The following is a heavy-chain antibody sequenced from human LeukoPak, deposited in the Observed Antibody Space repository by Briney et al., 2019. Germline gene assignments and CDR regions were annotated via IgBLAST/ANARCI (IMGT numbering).Heavy chain of an antibody. CDR3: ARYAT. Sequence: ASETLSLTCTVSGASITSSGYYGGWIRQPPGKGLEWIGNIYSTGNTYYNPSLKSRVTMSLDTSKKQFYLTLTSVTAADTAVYFCARYATWGQGILVTVSS. CDR1: GASITSSGYY. D-gene: IGHD2-8*01. V-gene: IGHV4-39*07. J-gene: IGHJ5*02. CDR2: IYSTGNT.